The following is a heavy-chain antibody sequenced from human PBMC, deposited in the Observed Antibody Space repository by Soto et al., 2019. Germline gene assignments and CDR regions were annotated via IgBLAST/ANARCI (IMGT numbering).Heavy chain of an antibody. CDR1: GFTFSSYG. D-gene: IGHD3-9*01. Sequence: QVQLVESGGGVVQPGRSLRLSCAASGFTFSSYGMHWVRQAPGKGLEWVAVIWYDGSNKYDADSVKGRFTISRDNSKNTLYLQMNSLRAEDTAVYYCARDRGGYFDWSYYYYYGMDVWGQGTTVTVSS. CDR3: ARDRGGYFDWSYYYYYGMDV. J-gene: IGHJ6*02. CDR2: IWYDGSNK. V-gene: IGHV3-33*01.